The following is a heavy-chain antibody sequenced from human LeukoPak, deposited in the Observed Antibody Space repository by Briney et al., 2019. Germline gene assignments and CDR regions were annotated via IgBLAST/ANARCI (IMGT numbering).Heavy chain of an antibody. D-gene: IGHD3-22*01. CDR1: GGSISSYY. Sequence: SETLSLTCTVSGGSISSYYWSWIRQPPGKGLEWIGHIYHSGSTTYNPSLKSRVTISIDTSKNQFSLKLSSVTAADTAVYYCVRHTYYYDSNGYYYFDYWGQGILVTVSS. CDR2: IYHSGST. CDR3: VRHTYYYDSNGYYYFDY. J-gene: IGHJ4*02. V-gene: IGHV4-59*08.